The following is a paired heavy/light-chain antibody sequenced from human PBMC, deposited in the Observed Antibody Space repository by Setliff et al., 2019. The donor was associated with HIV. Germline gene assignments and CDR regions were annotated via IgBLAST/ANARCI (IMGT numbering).Heavy chain of an antibody. Sequence: QVQLVESGGGVVQPGRSLRLSCAASGFTFSGYGMHWVRQAPGKGLEWVAVISYDGSKKYYADSVKGRFTISRDNSENTLYLQMNSLRAEDTAVYYCAKDRYAGRKYCSSTSCYNYFHYWGQGTLVTVSS. J-gene: IGHJ4*02. CDR3: AKDRYAGRKYCSSTSCYNYFHY. CDR2: ISYDGSKK. CDR1: GFTFSGYG. D-gene: IGHD2-2*02. V-gene: IGHV3-30*18.
Light chain of an antibody. CDR2: KAS. V-gene: IGKV1-5*03. J-gene: IGKJ1*01. CDR3: QHYGSYFTWT. Sequence: DIQMTQSPSTLSASVGDRVTITCRASQSISSWLAWYQQKPGIAPKLLIYKASSLESGVPSRFSGSGSGTEFSLTISSLQPDDFATYYCQHYGSYFTWTFGQGTKVEVK. CDR1: QSISSW.